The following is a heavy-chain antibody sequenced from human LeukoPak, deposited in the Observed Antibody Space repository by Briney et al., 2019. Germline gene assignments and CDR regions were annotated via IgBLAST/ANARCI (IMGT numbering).Heavy chain of an antibody. J-gene: IGHJ5*02. CDR1: GGTFSSYA. V-gene: IGHV1-69*04. D-gene: IGHD5-24*01. Sequence: SVKVSCKASGGTFSSYAISWVRQAPGQGLEWMGRIIPILGIANYAQKFQGRVTITADKPTSTAYMELSSLRSEDTAVYYCAREGDGYNYDNWFDPWGQGTLVTVSS. CDR2: IIPILGIA. CDR3: AREGDGYNYDNWFDP.